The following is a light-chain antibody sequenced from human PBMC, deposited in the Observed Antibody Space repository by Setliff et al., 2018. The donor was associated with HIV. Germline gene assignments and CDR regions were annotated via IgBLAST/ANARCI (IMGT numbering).Light chain of an antibody. V-gene: IGLV1-40*01. CDR1: SSNIGAGYD. Sequence: QSVLTQPPSVSGAPGQRVTISCTGGSSNIGAGYDVHWYQQLPGTAPKLLIYGNNNRPSGVPDRFSGSKSGTSTSLAIAGLQADDEADFYCQSYDSSLSALVFGGGTQLTVL. CDR3: QSYDSSLSALV. J-gene: IGLJ3*02. CDR2: GNN.